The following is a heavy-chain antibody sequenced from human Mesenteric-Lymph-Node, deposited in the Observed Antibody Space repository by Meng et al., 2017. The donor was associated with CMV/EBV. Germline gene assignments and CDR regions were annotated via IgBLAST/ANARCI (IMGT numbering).Heavy chain of an antibody. D-gene: IGHD3-9*01. CDR1: GFTVSSNY. Sequence: GESLKISCAAPGFTVSSNYMSWVRQAPGKWLEWVSYISSSGSTIYYADSVKGRFTISRDNAKNSLYLQMNSLRAEDTAVYYCARLTGDDAFDIWGQGTMVTVSS. CDR3: ARLTGDDAFDI. V-gene: IGHV3-11*04. CDR2: ISSSGSTI. J-gene: IGHJ3*02.